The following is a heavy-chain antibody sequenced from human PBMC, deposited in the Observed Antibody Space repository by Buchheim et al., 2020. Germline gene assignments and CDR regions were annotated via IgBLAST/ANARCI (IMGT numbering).Heavy chain of an antibody. Sequence: EVQLVESGGGLVQPGGSLRLSCAASGFTFSSYWMSWVRQAPGTGLEWVANIKQDGSEKYYVDSVKGRFTIFRDNSKNTLYLQMNSLRAEDTAVYYCARDKSIAARPVYYYGMDVWGKGTT. CDR1: GFTFSSYW. CDR2: IKQDGSEK. J-gene: IGHJ6*04. V-gene: IGHV3-7*01. CDR3: ARDKSIAARPVYYYGMDV. D-gene: IGHD6-6*01.